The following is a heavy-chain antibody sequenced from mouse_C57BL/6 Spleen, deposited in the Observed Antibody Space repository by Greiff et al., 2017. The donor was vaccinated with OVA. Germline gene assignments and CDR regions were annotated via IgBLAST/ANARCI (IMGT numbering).Heavy chain of an antibody. D-gene: IGHD2-2*01. J-gene: IGHJ4*01. CDR2: IWSGGST. CDR1: GFSLTSYG. Sequence: VQLVESGPGLVQPSQSLSITCTVSGFSLTSYGVHWVRQSPGKGLEWLGVIWSGGSTDYNAAFISRLSISKDNSKSQVFFKMNSLQADDTAIYYCARAYGYYDAMDYWGQGTSVTVSS. V-gene: IGHV2-2*01. CDR3: ARAYGYYDAMDY.